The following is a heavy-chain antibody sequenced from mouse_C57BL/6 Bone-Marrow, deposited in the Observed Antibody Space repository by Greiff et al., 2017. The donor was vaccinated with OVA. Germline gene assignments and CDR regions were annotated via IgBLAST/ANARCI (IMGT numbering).Heavy chain of an antibody. J-gene: IGHJ4*01. CDR3: ARDRLRYSNYDAMDY. CDR1: GFTFSSYA. D-gene: IGHD2-5*01. Sequence: EVQLVESGGGLEKPGGSLKLSCAASGFTFSSYAMSWVRQTPEKRLEWVATISDGGSYTYYPDNVKGRFTISRDNAKNNLYLQMSHLKSEDTAMYYCARDRLRYSNYDAMDYWGQGTSVTVSS. V-gene: IGHV5-4*01. CDR2: ISDGGSYT.